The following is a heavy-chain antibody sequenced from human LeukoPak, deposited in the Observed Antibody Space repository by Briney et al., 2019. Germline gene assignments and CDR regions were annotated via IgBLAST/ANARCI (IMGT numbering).Heavy chain of an antibody. Sequence: GASVKVSCKASGYTFTSYDINWVRQATGQGLEWMGWMNPNSGNTGYAQKFQGRVTMTRSTSISTAYMELSSLRSEDTAVYYCARGKTRITIFGVVIYYYGMDVWGQGTTVTVSS. D-gene: IGHD3-3*01. J-gene: IGHJ6*02. CDR3: ARGKTRITIFGVVIYYYGMDV. CDR1: GYTFTSYD. V-gene: IGHV1-8*01. CDR2: MNPNSGNT.